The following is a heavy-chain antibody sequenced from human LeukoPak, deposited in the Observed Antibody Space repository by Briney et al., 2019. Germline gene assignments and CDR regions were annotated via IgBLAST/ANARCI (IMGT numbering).Heavy chain of an antibody. D-gene: IGHD6-19*01. Sequence: SETLSLTCAVYGGSFSGYYWSWIRQPPGKGLEWIGEINHSGSTNYNPSLKSRVTISVDTSKNQFSLKLSSVTAADTAVCYCARSASGWYRSGYAFDIWGQGTMVTVSS. CDR1: GGSFSGYY. CDR2: INHSGST. CDR3: ARSASGWYRSGYAFDI. J-gene: IGHJ3*02. V-gene: IGHV4-34*01.